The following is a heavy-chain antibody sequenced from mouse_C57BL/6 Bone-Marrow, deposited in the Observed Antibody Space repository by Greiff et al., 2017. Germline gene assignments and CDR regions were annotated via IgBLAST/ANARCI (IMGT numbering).Heavy chain of an antibody. CDR1: GFTFSSYG. V-gene: IGHV5-6*01. CDR3: ALSAWFAY. J-gene: IGHJ3*01. Sequence: EVQLVESGGDLVKPGGSLKLSCAASGFTFSSYGMSWVRQTPDKRLEWVATISSGGSYTYYPASVKGRFTISRDNAKNTLYLQMSSLKSEDTAMCYCALSAWFAYWGRGTLVTVSA. CDR2: ISSGGSYT.